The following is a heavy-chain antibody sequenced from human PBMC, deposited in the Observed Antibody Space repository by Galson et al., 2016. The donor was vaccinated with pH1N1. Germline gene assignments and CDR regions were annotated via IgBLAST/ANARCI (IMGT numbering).Heavy chain of an antibody. CDR3: ATIKAVSGPLYMDV. Sequence: ETLSLTCTVSGGSVSSSSYYWGWIRQPPGRGLEWIGSFYDRGSTYYNPALTSRVAISVDMSKNQFTLKVNSVTAADAAVYYCATIKAVSGPLYMDVWGKGTTVTVSS. V-gene: IGHV4-39*06. J-gene: IGHJ6*03. CDR2: FYDRGST. CDR1: GGSVSSSSYY. D-gene: IGHD5/OR15-5a*01.